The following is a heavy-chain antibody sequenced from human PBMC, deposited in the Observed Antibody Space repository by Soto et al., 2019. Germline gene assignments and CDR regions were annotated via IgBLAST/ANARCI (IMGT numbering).Heavy chain of an antibody. Sequence: ASVKVSCKASGYPFSDNQIHWLRRAPGQGLEWMGRINPKSDDTNYAQKFQGRVTMTRDTSIDTAYLELTGLTSDDTATYYCARNHSLEYIWWGLDHWGQGTLVTVSS. V-gene: IGHV1-2*02. CDR3: ARNHSLEYIWWGLDH. CDR2: INPKSDDT. D-gene: IGHD2-21*01. CDR1: GYPFSDNQ. J-gene: IGHJ4*02.